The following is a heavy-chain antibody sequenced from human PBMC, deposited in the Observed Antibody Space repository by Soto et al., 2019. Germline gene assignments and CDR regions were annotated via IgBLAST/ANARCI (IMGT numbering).Heavy chain of an antibody. CDR2: ISLYSDGT. J-gene: IGHJ5*02. D-gene: IGHD2-2*01. CDR1: GYTFSNYG. V-gene: IGHV1-18*01. Sequence: QVQLVQSGGEVKRPGASVKVSCKTSGYTFSNYGITWVRQAHGQPLEWLGWISLYSDGTNYAQKFQGRVSMTTDTSTTTAYMELRSLRSDDTAVYYCARVVPGAEAWFGPWGQGTLVTVSS. CDR3: ARVVPGAEAWFGP.